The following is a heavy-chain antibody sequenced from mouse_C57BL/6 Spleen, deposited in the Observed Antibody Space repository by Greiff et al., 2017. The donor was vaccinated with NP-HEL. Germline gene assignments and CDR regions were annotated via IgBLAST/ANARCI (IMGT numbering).Heavy chain of an antibody. CDR1: GYTFTSYW. J-gene: IGHJ4*01. CDR3: AREHQAIYYAMDY. D-gene: IGHD3-2*02. CDR2: IHPNSGST. V-gene: IGHV1-64*01. Sequence: QVQLQQPGAELVKPGASVKLSCKASGYTFTSYWMHWVKQRPGQGLEWIGMIHPNSGSTNYNEKFKSKATLTVDKSSSTAYMQLSSLTSEDSAVYYCAREHQAIYYAMDYWGQGTSVTVSS.